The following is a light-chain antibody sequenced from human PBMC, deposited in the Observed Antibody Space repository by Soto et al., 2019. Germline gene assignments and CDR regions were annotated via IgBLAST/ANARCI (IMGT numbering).Light chain of an antibody. CDR1: SSNVGSYNL. V-gene: IGLV2-23*01. Sequence: QSALTQPASVSGSPGQSITISCTGTSSNVGSYNLVSWYQQHPGKAPKLMIYEDSKRPSGVSNRFSGSKSGNTASLTISVLQAEDEADYYCCSYAGSSTYVFGTGTKLTVL. CDR2: EDS. J-gene: IGLJ1*01. CDR3: CSYAGSSTYV.